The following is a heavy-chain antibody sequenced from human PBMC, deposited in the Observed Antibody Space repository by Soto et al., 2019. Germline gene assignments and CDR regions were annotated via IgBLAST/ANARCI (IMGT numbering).Heavy chain of an antibody. V-gene: IGHV3-23*01. CDR2: ISGSGGST. Sequence: GGSLRLSCAASGFTFSSYAMSWVRQAPGKGLGWVSAISGSGGSTYYADSVKGRFTISRDNSKNTLYLQMNSLRAEDTAVYYCAKVGAAADYYFDYWGQGTLVTVSS. CDR1: GFTFSSYA. J-gene: IGHJ4*02. D-gene: IGHD6-13*01. CDR3: AKVGAAADYYFDY.